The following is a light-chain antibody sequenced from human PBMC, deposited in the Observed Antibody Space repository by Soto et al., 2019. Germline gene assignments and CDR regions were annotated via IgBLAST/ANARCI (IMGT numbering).Light chain of an antibody. CDR1: QSINRW. Sequence: DIQMTQSPSTLSASVGERVTIICRASQSINRWLAWYQQKPGKAPKLLIYSASVLQSGVPPRFSGSGSGTAITLTISSLPPYDFHTYFCQQYNRFSWTFGQGPKLYIK. V-gene: IGKV1-5*03. CDR2: SAS. CDR3: QQYNRFSWT. J-gene: IGKJ1*01.